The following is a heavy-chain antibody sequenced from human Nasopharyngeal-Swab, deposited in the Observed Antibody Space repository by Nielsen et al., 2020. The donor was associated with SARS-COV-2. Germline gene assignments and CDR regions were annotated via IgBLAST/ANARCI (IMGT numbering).Heavy chain of an antibody. CDR2: ISFSSSYI. CDR3: ARSKISPSSYYDSSGYYGSYGMDV. D-gene: IGHD3-22*01. CDR1: GFIFTSYN. V-gene: IGHV3-21*01. J-gene: IGHJ6*02. Sequence: GGSLRLSCAASGFIFTSYNMNWVRQAPAKGLEWVSSISFSSSYIYYADSVKGRFTLSRDNAKKSLYLQMNSLRAEVSAVYYCARSKISPSSYYDSSGYYGSYGMDVWGQGTTVTVSS.